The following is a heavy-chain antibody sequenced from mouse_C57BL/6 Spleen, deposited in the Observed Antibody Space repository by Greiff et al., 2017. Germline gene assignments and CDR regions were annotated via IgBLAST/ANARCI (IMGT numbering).Heavy chain of an antibody. CDR1: GYAFTNYL. D-gene: IGHD2-3*01. CDR3: ARNDGDYYAMDY. CDR2: INPGSGGT. Sequence: QVQLQQSGAELVRPGTSVKVSCKASGYAFTNYLIEWVKQRPGQGLEWIGVINPGSGGTNYNEKFKGKATLTADKSSSTAYMQLSSLTSEDSAVYFCARNDGDYYAMDYWGQGTSVPVSS. V-gene: IGHV1-54*01. J-gene: IGHJ4*01.